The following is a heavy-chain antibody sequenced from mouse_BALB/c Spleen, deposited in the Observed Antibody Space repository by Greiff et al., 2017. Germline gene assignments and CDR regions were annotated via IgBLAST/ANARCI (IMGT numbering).Heavy chain of an antibody. D-gene: IGHD3-1*01. CDR3: ARHLGLRVYAMDY. CDR2: ISNGGGST. Sequence: EVMLVESGGGLVQPGGSLKLSCAASGFTFSSYTMSWVRQTPEKRLEWVAYISNGGGSTYYPDTVKGRFTISRDNAKNTLYLQMSSLKSEDTAMYYCARHLGLRVYAMDYGGQGTSVTVSS. V-gene: IGHV5-12-2*01. J-gene: IGHJ4*01. CDR1: GFTFSSYT.